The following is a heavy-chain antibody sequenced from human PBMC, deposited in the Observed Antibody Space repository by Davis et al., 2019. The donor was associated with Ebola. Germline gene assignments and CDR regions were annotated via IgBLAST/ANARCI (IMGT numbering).Heavy chain of an antibody. Sequence: GESLKISCAASGFMFSSYGIHWVRQAPGRGLEWVAVMSYDGSNKYYRDSVRGRFTISRDNSKNTLYLQMNSLRVEDTAVYYCAKAVGTAQRAYFDNWGQGTLVHVSS. CDR1: GFMFSSYG. V-gene: IGHV3-30*18. CDR2: MSYDGSNK. J-gene: IGHJ4*02. CDR3: AKAVGTAQRAYFDN. D-gene: IGHD1-26*01.